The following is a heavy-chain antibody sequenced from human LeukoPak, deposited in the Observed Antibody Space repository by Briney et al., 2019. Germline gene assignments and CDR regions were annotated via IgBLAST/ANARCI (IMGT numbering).Heavy chain of an antibody. CDR2: IYYSGST. V-gene: IGHV4-59*01. CDR3: ARDGLWSGYPYYYYGMDV. CDR1: GGSISSYY. J-gene: IGHJ6*02. D-gene: IGHD3-3*01. Sequence: PSETLSLTCTVSGGSISSYYWSWIRQPPGKGLEWIGYIYYSGSTNYNPSLKSRVTISVDTSKNQFSLKLSSVTAADTAVYYCARDGLWSGYPYYYYGMDVWGQGTTVTVSS.